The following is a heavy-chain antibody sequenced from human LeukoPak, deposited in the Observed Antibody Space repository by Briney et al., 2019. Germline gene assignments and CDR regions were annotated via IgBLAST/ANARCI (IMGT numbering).Heavy chain of an antibody. Sequence: ASVKVSCKVSGYTLTELSMHWVRQAPGKGLEWMGGFDPGDGETIYAQKFQGRVTMTEDTSTDTAYMELSSLRSEDTAVYYCATSVKLNVYCGGDCYLSPPFDYWGQGTLVTVSS. CDR3: ATSVKLNVYCGGDCYLSPPFDY. CDR1: GYTLTELS. D-gene: IGHD2-21*02. CDR2: FDPGDGET. V-gene: IGHV1-24*01. J-gene: IGHJ4*02.